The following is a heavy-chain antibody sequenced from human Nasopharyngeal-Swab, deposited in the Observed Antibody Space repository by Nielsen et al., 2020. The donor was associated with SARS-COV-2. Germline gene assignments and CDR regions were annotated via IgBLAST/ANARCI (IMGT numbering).Heavy chain of an antibody. Sequence: WIRQPPWKGLEWVSGISWNSGSIGYADSVKGRFTISRDNAKNSLYLQMNSLRAEETALYYCAKVVAAHYYYGMDVWGQGTTVTVSS. CDR3: AKVVAAHYYYGMDV. CDR2: ISWNSGSI. J-gene: IGHJ6*02. D-gene: IGHD2-15*01. V-gene: IGHV3-9*01.